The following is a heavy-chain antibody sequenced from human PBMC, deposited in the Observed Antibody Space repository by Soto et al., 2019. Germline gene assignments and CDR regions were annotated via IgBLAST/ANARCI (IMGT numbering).Heavy chain of an antibody. J-gene: IGHJ4*02. CDR1: GGSISSSSYY. D-gene: IGHD3-22*01. CDR2: IYYSGST. V-gene: IGHV4-39*01. CDR3: ARPLSSGYYYAGYFDY. Sequence: SETLSLTCTVSGGSISSSSYYWGWIRQPPGKGLEWIGSIYYSGSTYYNPSLKSRVTISVDTSKNQFSLKLSSVTAADTAVYYCARPLSSGYYYAGYFDYWGQGTLVTVSS.